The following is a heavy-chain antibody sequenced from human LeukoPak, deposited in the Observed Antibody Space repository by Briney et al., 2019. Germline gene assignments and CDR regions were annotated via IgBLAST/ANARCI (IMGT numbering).Heavy chain of an antibody. Sequence: SETLSLTCAVYGGSFSGYYWSWIRQPPGKGLEWIGEINHSGSTNYNPSLKSRVTISVDTSKNQFSLKLSSVTAADTAVYYCARDPGIAAAGTSGAFDIWGQGTMVTVSS. V-gene: IGHV4-34*01. J-gene: IGHJ3*02. D-gene: IGHD6-13*01. CDR2: INHSGST. CDR1: GGSFSGYY. CDR3: ARDPGIAAAGTSGAFDI.